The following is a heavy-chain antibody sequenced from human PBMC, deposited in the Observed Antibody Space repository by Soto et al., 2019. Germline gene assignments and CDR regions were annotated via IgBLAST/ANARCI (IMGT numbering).Heavy chain of an antibody. CDR3: ASIYGDYGLDY. CDR2: IYHSGST. J-gene: IGHJ4*02. D-gene: IGHD4-17*01. Sequence: SETLSLTCAVSGGSISNGGYSWRWIRQPPGKGLEWIGYIYHSGSTYYNPSLKSRVTISVDRSKNQFSLKLSSVTAADTAVYYCASIYGDYGLDYWGQGTLVTVSS. CDR1: GGSISNGGYS. V-gene: IGHV4-30-2*01.